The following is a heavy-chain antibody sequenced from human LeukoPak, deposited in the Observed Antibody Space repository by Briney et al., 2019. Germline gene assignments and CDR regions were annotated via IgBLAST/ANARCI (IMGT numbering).Heavy chain of an antibody. CDR2: IDTTTNFI. J-gene: IGHJ4*02. Sequence: GGSLRLSCEASGFDLSRDSMNWVRQAPGMGLEWVSSIDTTTNFIFYSDSVRGRFTISRDNAKNAVYLHMDNLRVEDTAMYYCARDPTPYCKDGACYKVIPATGFDNWGQGVLVTVSS. V-gene: IGHV3-21*01. D-gene: IGHD2-21*02. CDR1: GFDLSRDS. CDR3: ARDPTPYCKDGACYKVIPATGFDN.